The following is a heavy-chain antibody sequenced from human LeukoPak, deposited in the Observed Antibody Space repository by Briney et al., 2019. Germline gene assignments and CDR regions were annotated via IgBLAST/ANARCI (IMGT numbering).Heavy chain of an antibody. D-gene: IGHD5-18*01. CDR2: ISSSGSTI. CDR1: GFTFSSYE. CDR3: ARGRYSRTLGVAFDI. V-gene: IGHV3-48*03. Sequence: GGSLRLSCAASGFTFSSYEMNWVRQAPGKGLERVSYISSSGSTIYYADSVKGRFTISRDNAKNSLYLQMNSLRAEDTAVYYCARGRYSRTLGVAFDIWGQGTMVTVSS. J-gene: IGHJ3*02.